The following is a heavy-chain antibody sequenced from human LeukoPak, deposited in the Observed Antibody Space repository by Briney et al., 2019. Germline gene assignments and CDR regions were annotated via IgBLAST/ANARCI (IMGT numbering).Heavy chain of an antibody. CDR2: IKQNGSEK. D-gene: IGHD4-17*01. J-gene: IGHJ4*02. Sequence: GGSLRLSCAASGFTFSSYSMNWVRQAPGRGLEWVANIKQNGSEKNYVDSVKGRFTISRDDAKNSLFLQMNSLRAEDTAVYYCATGALDYWGQGTLVIVSS. CDR3: ATGALDY. CDR1: GFTFSSYS. V-gene: IGHV3-7*01.